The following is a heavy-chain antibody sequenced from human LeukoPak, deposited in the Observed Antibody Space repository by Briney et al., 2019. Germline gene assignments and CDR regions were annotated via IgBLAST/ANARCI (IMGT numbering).Heavy chain of an antibody. CDR3: AKDRSGNSYGNFDY. V-gene: IGHV3-43D*04. CDR1: GFTFDDYA. D-gene: IGHD3-10*01. Sequence: GGSVRLSCAASGFTFDDYAMHWVRQASGKGLEWVSLISWGGGSTYYADSVKGRFTISRENSKNSLYLHMNSLRAEDTALYYCAKDRSGNSYGNFDYWGQGTLVTVSS. J-gene: IGHJ4*02. CDR2: ISWGGGST.